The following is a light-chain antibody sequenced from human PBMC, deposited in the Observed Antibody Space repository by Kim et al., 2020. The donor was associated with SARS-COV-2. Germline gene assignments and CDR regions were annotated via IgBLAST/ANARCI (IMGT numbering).Light chain of an antibody. CDR3: NSRDSSGHHGFV. CDR1: SLRSYY. V-gene: IGLV3-19*01. CDR2: GKN. Sequence: SSELTQDPAVSVALGQTVRITCQGDSLRSYYASWYQQKPGQAPVLVIYGKNNRPSGIPDRFSGSSSGNTASLTITGAQAEDEADYYCNSRDSSGHHGFVF. J-gene: IGLJ1*01.